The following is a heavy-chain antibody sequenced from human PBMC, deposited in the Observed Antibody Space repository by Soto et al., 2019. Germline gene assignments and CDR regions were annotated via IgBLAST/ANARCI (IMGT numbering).Heavy chain of an antibody. CDR2: ISYDGSNK. J-gene: IGHJ6*02. D-gene: IGHD2-15*01. Sequence: QVQLVESGGGVVQPGRSLRLSCAASGFTFSSYGMHWVRQAPGKGLEWVAVISYDGSNKYYADSVKGRFTISRDNSKNTLYLQMNSLRAEDTAVYYCAKDLAYGGGKYYYYGMDVWGQGTTVTVSS. CDR1: GFTFSSYG. CDR3: AKDLAYGGGKYYYYGMDV. V-gene: IGHV3-30*18.